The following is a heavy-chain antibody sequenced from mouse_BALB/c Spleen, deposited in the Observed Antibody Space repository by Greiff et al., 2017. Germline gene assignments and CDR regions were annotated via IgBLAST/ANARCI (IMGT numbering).Heavy chain of an antibody. CDR1: GYTFSSYW. CDR3: ARRSPTVNY. V-gene: IGHV1-9*01. J-gene: IGHJ4*01. Sequence: QVQLQQSGAELMKPGASVKISCKATGYTFSSYWIEWVKQRPGHGLEWIGEILPGSGSTNYNEKFKGKATFTADTSSNTAYMQLSSLTSEDSAVYYCARRSPTVNYWGKGTSVTVSS. D-gene: IGHD1-1*01. CDR2: ILPGSGST.